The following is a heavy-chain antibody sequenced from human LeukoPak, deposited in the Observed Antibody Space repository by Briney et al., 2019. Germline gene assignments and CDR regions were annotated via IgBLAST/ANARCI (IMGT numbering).Heavy chain of an antibody. V-gene: IGHV3-49*03. J-gene: IGHJ4*02. CDR3: TRDWWRLGFDY. CDR2: IRSKKVFGGAI. Sequence: SGGSLRLSCTAFGFTFGDYGLSWFRQAPGKGLEWIGFIRSKKVFGGAIEYAASVKGRFTFSRGDSKSIAYLQMNDLRTDDTAVYYCTRDWWRLGFDYWGQGTLVTVSS. D-gene: IGHD2-21*02. CDR1: GFTFGDYG.